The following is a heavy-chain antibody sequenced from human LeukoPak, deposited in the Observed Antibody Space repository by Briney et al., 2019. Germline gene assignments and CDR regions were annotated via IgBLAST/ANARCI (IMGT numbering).Heavy chain of an antibody. V-gene: IGHV4-59*08. CDR1: VVSIRVFN. CDR3: ARQESSYCSGSYFDY. Sequence: PFRTLCLTPTLSVVSIRVFNCTSVREPPGKGVERIWGISYSGSTNYRPSLQGRVTLSVDTFKNQFSLKPTSVTAADTAVYFCARQESSYCSGSYFDYWGQGTLVTVSS. CDR2: ISYSGST. J-gene: IGHJ4*02. D-gene: IGHD3-10*01.